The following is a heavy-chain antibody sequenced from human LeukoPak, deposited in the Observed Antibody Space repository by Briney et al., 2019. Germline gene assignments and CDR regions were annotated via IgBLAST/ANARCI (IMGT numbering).Heavy chain of an antibody. CDR1: GFTFSSNG. D-gene: IGHD5-24*01. CDR3: AKALMATTYYFDY. J-gene: IGHJ4*02. Sequence: GGSLRLSCAASGFTFSSNGMHWFRQAPGKGLEWVAFIRYDGSNKYYADSVKGRFTISRDNSKNTLYLQMNSLRAEDTAVYYCAKALMATTYYFDYWGQGTLVTVSS. CDR2: IRYDGSNK. V-gene: IGHV3-30*02.